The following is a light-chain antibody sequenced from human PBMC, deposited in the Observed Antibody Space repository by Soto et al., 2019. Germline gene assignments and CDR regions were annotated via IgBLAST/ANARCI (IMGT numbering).Light chain of an antibody. V-gene: IGKV1-6*01. CDR2: GAS. CDR3: LQDFSYPRT. CDR1: QGIRTD. Sequence: AVQLTQSPSSLSASVGDRVTITCRASQGIRTDLGWYQQSPGKAPKVLIVGASTLQSGVPSRFSGSGSGTDFTLTISSLQPEDSVTYYCLQDFSYPRTFGQGTKVEIK. J-gene: IGKJ1*01.